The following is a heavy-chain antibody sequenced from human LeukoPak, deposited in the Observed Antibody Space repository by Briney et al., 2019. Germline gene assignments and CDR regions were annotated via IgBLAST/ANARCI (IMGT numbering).Heavy chain of an antibody. CDR1: GDSISNTNYY. CDR3: AREWQYQFDY. CDR2: IYHSGST. V-gene: IGHV4-39*07. D-gene: IGHD4-11*01. J-gene: IGHJ4*02. Sequence: SETLSLTCSVSGDSISNTNYYWAWIRQPPGKGLEWIGSIYHSGSTYYNPSLKSRVTLSIDTPKNQFSLKVTSVTAADTAVYYCAREWQYQFDYWGQGTLVTVSS.